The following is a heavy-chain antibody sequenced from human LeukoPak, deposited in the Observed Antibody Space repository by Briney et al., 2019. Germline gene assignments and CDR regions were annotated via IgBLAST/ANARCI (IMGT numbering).Heavy chain of an antibody. CDR2: IKQDGSDK. D-gene: IGHD3-22*01. Sequence: PGGSLRLSCAASGFTFSSYWVSWVRQAPGKGLEWVANIKQDGSDKYYVDSVKGRFTISRDNAKNSLYLQMNSLRAEDTAVYYCARDNYYDSSGHYNGNWFDPWGQGTLVTVSS. V-gene: IGHV3-7*01. CDR1: GFTFSSYW. J-gene: IGHJ5*02. CDR3: ARDNYYDSSGHYNGNWFDP.